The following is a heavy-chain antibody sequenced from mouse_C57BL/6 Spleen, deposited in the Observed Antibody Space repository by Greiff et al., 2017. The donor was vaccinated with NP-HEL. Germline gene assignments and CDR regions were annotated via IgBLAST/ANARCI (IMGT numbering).Heavy chain of an antibody. D-gene: IGHD3-3*01. CDR2: IYPGDGDT. CDR1: GYAFSSSW. V-gene: IGHV1-82*01. Sequence: VQLQQSGPELVKPGASVKISCKASGYAFSSSWMNWVKQRPGKGLEWIGRIYPGDGDTNYNGKFKGKATLTADKSSSTAYMQLSSLTSEDSAVYFCARGAGPSYYYAMDYWGQGTSVTVSS. J-gene: IGHJ4*01. CDR3: ARGAGPSYYYAMDY.